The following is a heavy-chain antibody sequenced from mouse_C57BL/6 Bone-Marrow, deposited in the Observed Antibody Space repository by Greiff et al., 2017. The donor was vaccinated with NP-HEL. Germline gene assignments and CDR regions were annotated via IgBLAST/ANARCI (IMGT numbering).Heavy chain of an antibody. CDR3: ARWRDDFDY. CDR1: GYTFTSYW. Sequence: QVQLQQPGTELVKPGASVKLSCKASGYTFTSYWMNWVKQRPGKGLVWIGQIYPGDGDTNYNGKLKGKATLTADKSSSPAYMQLSSLTSEDSAVYFCARWRDDFDYWGQGTTLTVSS. CDR2: IYPGDGDT. J-gene: IGHJ2*01. D-gene: IGHD3-3*01. V-gene: IGHV1-80*01.